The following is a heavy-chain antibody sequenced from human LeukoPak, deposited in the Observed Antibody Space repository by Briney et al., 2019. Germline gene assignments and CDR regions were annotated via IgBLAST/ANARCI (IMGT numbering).Heavy chain of an antibody. D-gene: IGHD2-8*01. CDR3: AKQSYARSLGE. CDR2: TNSGGTST. J-gene: IGHJ4*02. V-gene: IGHV3-23*01. CDR1: GFPFSDFS. Sequence: TGGSLRLSGATSGFPFSDFSMSWVRQAPGKGLEWISTTNSGGTSTYYAESVKGRFTISRDNSKNTLYLQMSSLRVEDTAVYYCAKQSYARSLGEGGPGTLVSVSS.